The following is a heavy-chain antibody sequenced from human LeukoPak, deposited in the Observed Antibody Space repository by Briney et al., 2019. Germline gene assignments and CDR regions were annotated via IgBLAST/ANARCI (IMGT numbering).Heavy chain of an antibody. CDR2: IWYDGSNK. CDR1: GFTFSSYG. J-gene: IGHJ3*02. V-gene: IGHV3-33*01. Sequence: PGRSLRLSCAASGFTFSSYGMHWVRQAPGKGLEGVAVIWYDGSNKYYADSVKGRFTISRDNSKNTLYLQMNSLRAEDTAVYYCARNQDYGVYNSVGAFDIWGQGTTVTVSS. D-gene: IGHD4-17*01. CDR3: ARNQDYGVYNSVGAFDI.